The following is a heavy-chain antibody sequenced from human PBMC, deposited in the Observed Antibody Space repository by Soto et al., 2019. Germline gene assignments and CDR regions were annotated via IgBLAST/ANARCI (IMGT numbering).Heavy chain of an antibody. V-gene: IGHV4-59*01. CDR1: GGSISRYY. CDR3: ARDRMVYANYYLDK. J-gene: IGHJ4*02. Sequence: SETLSLTRPVSGGSISRYYWSWIRQPPGKGLEWIGYIYYSRSTNYNPSLKSRVTISVDTSKNQFSLKLSSVTAADTAVYYCARDRMVYANYYLDKWCQGTLVNVSA. CDR2: IYYSRST. D-gene: IGHD2-8*01.